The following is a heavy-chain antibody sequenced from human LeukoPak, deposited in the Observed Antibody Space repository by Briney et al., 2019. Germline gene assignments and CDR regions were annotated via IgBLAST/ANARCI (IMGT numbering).Heavy chain of an antibody. D-gene: IGHD2-2*01. Sequence: GRSLRLSCAASRFTFSTYWMHWVRQAPGKGPVWVSRMNTDGTYTTYADSVKGRFTISRDNAKNTLYLQMNSLRDEDTAVYYCTTLVYCSSISCYQRDNWGQGTLVTVSS. CDR2: MNTDGTYT. CDR1: RFTFSTYW. J-gene: IGHJ4*02. CDR3: TTLVYCSSISCYQRDN. V-gene: IGHV3-74*03.